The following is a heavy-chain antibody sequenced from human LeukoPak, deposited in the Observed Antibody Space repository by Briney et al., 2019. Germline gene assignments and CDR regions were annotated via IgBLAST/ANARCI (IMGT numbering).Heavy chain of an antibody. CDR3: ARGPVVHTLDY. V-gene: IGHV3-30-3*01. J-gene: IGHJ4*02. D-gene: IGHD4-23*01. CDR1: GFTFSSYA. Sequence: PGRSLRLSCAASGFTFSSYAMHWVRQAPGKGLEWVAVISYDGSNKYYADSVKGRFTISRDNSKNTLYLQMNSLRAEDTAVYYCARGPVVHTLDYWGQGTLVTVSS. CDR2: ISYDGSNK.